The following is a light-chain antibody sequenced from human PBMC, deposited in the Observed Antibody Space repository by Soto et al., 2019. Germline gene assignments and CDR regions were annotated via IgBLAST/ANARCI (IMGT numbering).Light chain of an antibody. J-gene: IGKJ2*01. CDR1: QGINSW. V-gene: IGKV1D-12*01. CDR2: AAS. CDR3: QQANSFPYT. Sequence: IQMTQSPSSVSASVGDRVTITCRASQGINSWLVWYQQKPGKAPKLLIYAASTLQSGVPSRFSGSGSGTDFTLTISSLQPEDFATYYCQQANSFPYTFGQGTKLEIK.